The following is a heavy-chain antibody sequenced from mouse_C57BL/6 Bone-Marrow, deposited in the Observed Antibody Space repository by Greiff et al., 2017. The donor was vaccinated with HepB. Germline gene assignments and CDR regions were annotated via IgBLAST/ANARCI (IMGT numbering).Heavy chain of an antibody. Sequence: QVQLKQPGAELVRPGTSVKLSCKASGYTFTSYWMHWVKQRPGQGLEWIGVIDPSDSYTNYNQKFKGKATLTVDTSSSTAYMQLSSLTSEDSAVYYCAPFIYYAMDYWGQGTSVTVSS. CDR2: IDPSDSYT. CDR3: APFIYYAMDY. D-gene: IGHD1-1*01. V-gene: IGHV1-59*01. J-gene: IGHJ4*01. CDR1: GYTFTSYW.